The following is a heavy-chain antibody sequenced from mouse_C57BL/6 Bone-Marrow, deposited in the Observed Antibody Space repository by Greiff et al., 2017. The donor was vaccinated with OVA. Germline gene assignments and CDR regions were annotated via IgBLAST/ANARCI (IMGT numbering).Heavy chain of an antibody. D-gene: IGHD2-5*01. CDR2: IDPENGGT. CDR3: TRSRYSNENYYAMDY. Sequence: QVQLQQSGAELVRPGASVTLSCKASGYTFTDYEMHWVKQTPVHGLEWIGAIDPENGGTAYNQKFKGKAILTADKSSSTAYMALRSLTSEDSAVYYCTRSRYSNENYYAMDYWGQGTSVTVSS. V-gene: IGHV1-15*01. CDR1: GYTFTDYE. J-gene: IGHJ4*01.